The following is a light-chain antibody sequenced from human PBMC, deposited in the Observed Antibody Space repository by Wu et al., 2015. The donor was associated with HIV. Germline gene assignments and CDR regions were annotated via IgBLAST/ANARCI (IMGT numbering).Light chain of an antibody. V-gene: IGKV3-20*01. Sequence: EIVLTQSPGTLSLSPGERATLSCRASQSVSSSYLAWYQQKPGQAPRLLIYGASSRATDIPDRFSGSGSGTDFTLTISRLEPEDFAVYYCQQYDSSPPGYSFGQGTKAGDQT. CDR3: QQYDSSPPGYS. J-gene: IGKJ2*03. CDR2: GAS. CDR1: QSVSSSY.